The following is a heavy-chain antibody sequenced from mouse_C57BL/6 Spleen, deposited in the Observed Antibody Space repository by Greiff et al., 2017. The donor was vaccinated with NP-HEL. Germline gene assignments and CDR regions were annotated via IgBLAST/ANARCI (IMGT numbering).Heavy chain of an antibody. V-gene: IGHV2-2*01. Sequence: QVQLKESGPGLVQPSQSLSITCTVSGFSLTSYGVHWVRQSPGKGLEWLGVIWSGGSTDYNAAFISRLSIRQDNSKSQVFFKMNSLQADDTAIYYCARPIYYGNYVGAMDYWGQGTSVTVSS. D-gene: IGHD2-1*01. CDR2: IWSGGST. CDR3: ARPIYYGNYVGAMDY. J-gene: IGHJ4*01. CDR1: GFSLTSYG.